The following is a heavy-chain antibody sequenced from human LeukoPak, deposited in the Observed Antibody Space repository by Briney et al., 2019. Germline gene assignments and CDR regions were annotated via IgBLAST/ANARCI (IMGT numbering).Heavy chain of an antibody. V-gene: IGHV1-69*13. CDR1: GGTFSSFA. J-gene: IGHJ4*02. CDR3: ASPDYYDSSGYYY. Sequence: ASVKVSFKASGGTFSSFAISWVRQAPGQGLEWMGGIIPIFGTANYAQKFQGRVTITADESTSTAYMELSSLRSEDTAVYYCASPDYYDSSGYYYWGQGTLVTVSS. D-gene: IGHD3-22*01. CDR2: IIPIFGTA.